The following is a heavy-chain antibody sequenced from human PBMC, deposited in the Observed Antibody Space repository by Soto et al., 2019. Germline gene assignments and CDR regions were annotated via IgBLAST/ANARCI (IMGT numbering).Heavy chain of an antibody. CDR3: AKHVRPRYYYDTTGYYRDY. Sequence: PGGSLRLSCAASGFTFSNYDMHWVRQAPGKGLEWAALMSYDGGNKYYADSVKGRFTISRDNSKNTLYLQMNSLRAEDTAVYYCAKHVRPRYYYDTTGYYRDYWGQGTLVTVSS. CDR2: MSYDGGNK. CDR1: GFTFSNYD. J-gene: IGHJ4*02. D-gene: IGHD3-22*01. V-gene: IGHV3-30*18.